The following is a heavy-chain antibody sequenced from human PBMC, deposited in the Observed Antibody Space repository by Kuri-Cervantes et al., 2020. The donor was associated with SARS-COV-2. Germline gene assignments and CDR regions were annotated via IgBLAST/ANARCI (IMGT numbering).Heavy chain of an antibody. CDR3: ARAATYYDTNGYWY. CDR2: INPNSGGI. Sequence: ASVKVSCKASGYTFTGYYMHWVRQAPGQGLEWMGRINPNSGGINYAQKFQGRVTMTRDTSISTAYMELSRLRSDDTAVYYCARAATYYDTNGYWYWGQGTLVTVSS. D-gene: IGHD3-22*01. CDR1: GYTFTGYY. V-gene: IGHV1-2*06. J-gene: IGHJ4*02.